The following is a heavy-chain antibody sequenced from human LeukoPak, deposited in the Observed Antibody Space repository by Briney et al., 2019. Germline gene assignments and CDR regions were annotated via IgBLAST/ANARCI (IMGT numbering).Heavy chain of an antibody. CDR1: GGSISSSGYY. CDR3: ARDEYSGSSGGWD. V-gene: IGHV4-39*01. Sequence: SETLSLTCTVSGGSISSSGYYWGWTRQPPGKGLEWIGSIYSSGNPYYNPSLKSRLTISVDTSNNQFSLRLTSVTAADTAVYYCARDEYSGSSGGWDWGQGTLVIVSS. CDR2: IYSSGNP. J-gene: IGHJ4*02. D-gene: IGHD6-6*01.